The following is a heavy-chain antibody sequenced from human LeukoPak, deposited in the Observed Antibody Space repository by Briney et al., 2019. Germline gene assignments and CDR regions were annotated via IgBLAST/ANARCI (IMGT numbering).Heavy chain of an antibody. CDR1: AGSVSSGGNY. CDR3: ARDLGVRGMDV. V-gene: IGHV4-31*03. CDR2: LYYTGTT. J-gene: IGHJ6*02. D-gene: IGHD2-21*01. Sequence: SETLSLTCTVTAGSVSSGGNYWSWIRQHPGKGLEWIGYLYYTGTTYHNPSLKSRITISVGTSKTQFSLRLSSVSAADTAIYYCARDLGVRGMDVWGQGTTVTVSS.